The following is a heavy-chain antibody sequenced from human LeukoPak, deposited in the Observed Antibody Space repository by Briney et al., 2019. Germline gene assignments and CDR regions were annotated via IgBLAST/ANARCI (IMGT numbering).Heavy chain of an antibody. Sequence: ASLKVSCKASVYTSTSYAISWVRQAPGQGLEWIGCISPYNGNTDYAQTLQGRVTMTTDTSTNTVYLELRSLRSDDTAVYYFAIDHGVAVAGSWGYWGQGTLVTVSS. J-gene: IGHJ4*02. CDR2: ISPYNGNT. V-gene: IGHV1-18*01. CDR3: AIDHGVAVAGSWGY. D-gene: IGHD6-19*01. CDR1: VYTSTSYA.